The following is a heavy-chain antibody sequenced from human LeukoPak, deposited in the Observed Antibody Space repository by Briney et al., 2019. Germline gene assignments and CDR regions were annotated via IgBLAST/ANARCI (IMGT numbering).Heavy chain of an antibody. J-gene: IGHJ4*02. V-gene: IGHV4-38-2*02. Sequence: SETLSLTCTVSGYSIRSGYYWGWIRQPPGKGLEWIGEINHSGSTNYNPSLKSRVTISVDTSKNQFSLKLSSVTAADTAVYYCARSHYYGSGSYYKEVPFDYWGQGTLVTVSS. CDR2: INHSGST. CDR1: GYSIRSGYY. D-gene: IGHD3-10*01. CDR3: ARSHYYGSGSYYKEVPFDY.